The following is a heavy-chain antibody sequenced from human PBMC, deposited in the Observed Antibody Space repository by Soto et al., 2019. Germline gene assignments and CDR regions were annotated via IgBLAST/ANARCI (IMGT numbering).Heavy chain of an antibody. CDR2: INHSGST. V-gene: IGHV4-34*01. J-gene: IGHJ6*03. CDR3: ARGHVRTSRYMDV. Sequence: SETLSLTCAVYGGSFSGYYWSWIRQPPGKGLEWIGEINHSGSTNYNPSLKSRVTISVDTSKNQFSLKLSSVTAADTAVYYCARGHVRTSRYMDVWGKGTTVTVSS. CDR1: GGSFSGYY. D-gene: IGHD2-8*01.